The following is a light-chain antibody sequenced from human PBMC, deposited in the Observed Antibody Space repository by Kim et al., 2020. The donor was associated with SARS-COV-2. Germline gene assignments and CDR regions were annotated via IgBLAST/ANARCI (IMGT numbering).Light chain of an antibody. V-gene: IGKV1-8*01. Sequence: SASTGDRVNITCRASHDISTYFAWYQHKPAKAPNLLMYAVSTLHSGVPSRFRGSGSGTDFTLTISCLQSEDFATYYCQQYYSYPCSFGQGTKLEIK. J-gene: IGKJ2*04. CDR3: QQYYSYPCS. CDR2: AVS. CDR1: HDISTY.